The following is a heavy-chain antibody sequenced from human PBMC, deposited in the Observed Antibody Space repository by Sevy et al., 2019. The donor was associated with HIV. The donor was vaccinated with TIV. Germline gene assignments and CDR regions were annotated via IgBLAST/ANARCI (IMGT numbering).Heavy chain of an antibody. CDR2: ISSSGSGV. D-gene: IGHD2-15*01. Sequence: GGSLRLSCAASGFTFNVYYMSWIRQTPGKGLEWVSYISSSGSGVHYADSVRGRVTISRDNAKNSIYLQMNSLRAEDTAVYYCARNLRYCSGERCYYFDYWGQGTLVTVSS. V-gene: IGHV3-11*01. CDR3: ARNLRYCSGERCYYFDY. J-gene: IGHJ4*02. CDR1: GFTFNVYY.